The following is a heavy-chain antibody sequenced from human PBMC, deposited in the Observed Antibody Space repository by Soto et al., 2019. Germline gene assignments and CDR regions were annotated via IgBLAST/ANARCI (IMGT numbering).Heavy chain of an antibody. Sequence: GGSLRLSCAASGFTFNSYGMHWVRQAPGKGLEWVAVIWYDGSNKYYADSVKGRFTISRDNSKNTLYLQMNSLRAEDTAVYYCARDLHYYDSSGPLDYWGQGALVTVSS. CDR3: ARDLHYYDSSGPLDY. CDR2: IWYDGSNK. J-gene: IGHJ4*02. D-gene: IGHD3-22*01. V-gene: IGHV3-33*01. CDR1: GFTFNSYG.